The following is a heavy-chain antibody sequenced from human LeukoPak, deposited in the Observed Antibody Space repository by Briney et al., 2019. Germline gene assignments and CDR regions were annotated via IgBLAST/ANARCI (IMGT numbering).Heavy chain of an antibody. J-gene: IGHJ6*04. CDR2: IYPGDSDT. D-gene: IGHD3-10*01. V-gene: IGHV5-51*01. CDR3: ARGRYYGSGSYLKYGMDV. Sequence: GESLKISCKGSGYSFTSYWIGWVRQMPGKGLEWMGIIYPGDSDTRYSPSFQGQVTISADKSISTASLQWSSLKASDTAMYYCARGRYYGSGSYLKYGMDVWGKGTTVTVSS. CDR1: GYSFTSYW.